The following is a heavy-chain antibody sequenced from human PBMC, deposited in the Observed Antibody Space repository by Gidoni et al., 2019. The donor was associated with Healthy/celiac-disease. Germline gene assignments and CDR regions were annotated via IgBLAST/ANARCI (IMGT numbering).Heavy chain of an antibody. CDR2: IKSKTDGGTT. D-gene: IGHD4-17*01. CDR3: TTARTDYGDAFDI. V-gene: IGHV3-15*01. Sequence: EVQLVESGGGLVKPGGDLRLSCAASGVTFRNAWMSWVRQAPGKGLEWVGRIKSKTDGGTTDYAAPVKGRFTISRDDSKNTLYLQMNSLKTEDTAVYYCTTARTDYGDAFDIWGQGTMVTVSS. J-gene: IGHJ3*02. CDR1: GVTFRNAW.